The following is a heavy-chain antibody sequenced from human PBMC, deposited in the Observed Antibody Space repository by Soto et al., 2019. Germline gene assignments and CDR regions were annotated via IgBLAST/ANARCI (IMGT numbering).Heavy chain of an antibody. CDR1: GYTFTSYA. J-gene: IGHJ4*02. Sequence: QVQLVQSGAEVKKPGASVKVSCKASGYTFTSYAMHWVRQAPGQRLEWMGWINAGNGNTKYSQKFQGRVTITRDTSASTAYMELSSLRSEDTAVYYCASAIAVAGEWRYYFDYWGQGTLVTVSS. CDR2: INAGNGNT. CDR3: ASAIAVAGEWRYYFDY. V-gene: IGHV1-3*01. D-gene: IGHD6-19*01.